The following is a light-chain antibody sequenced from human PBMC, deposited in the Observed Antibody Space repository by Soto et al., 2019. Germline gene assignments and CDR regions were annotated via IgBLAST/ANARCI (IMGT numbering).Light chain of an antibody. J-gene: IGLJ3*02. CDR1: SSNIGAGYD. Sequence: QAVVTQPPSVSGAPGQRVTISCTGSSSNIGAGYDVHWYQQVPGTAPKLLIYGNNNRPSGVPDRFSGFQSGTSASLAITGLQAEDESDYYCQSYDSSLSGWVFGGGTKLTVL. V-gene: IGLV1-40*01. CDR3: QSYDSSLSGWV. CDR2: GNN.